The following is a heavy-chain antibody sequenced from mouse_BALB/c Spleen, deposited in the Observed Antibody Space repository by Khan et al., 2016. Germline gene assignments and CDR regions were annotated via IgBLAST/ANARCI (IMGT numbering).Heavy chain of an antibody. CDR3: AREVHRSGPQWYFDV. CDR2: INPSTGYT. J-gene: IGHJ1*01. D-gene: IGHD1-1*01. CDR1: GYTFTSYW. V-gene: IGHV1-7*01. Sequence: QVRLQQSGAELAKPGASVKMSCKASGYTFTSYWMQWVKQRPGQGLEWIGYINPSTGYTEYNQKFKGKATLTADKSSSTAYMQLSSLTSEDSANYYCAREVHRSGPQWYFDVWGAGTTVTVSS.